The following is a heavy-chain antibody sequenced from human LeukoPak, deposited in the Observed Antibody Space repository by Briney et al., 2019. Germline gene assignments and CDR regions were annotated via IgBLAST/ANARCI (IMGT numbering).Heavy chain of an antibody. V-gene: IGHV3-7*01. J-gene: IGHJ4*02. CDR1: GFTFSSYW. CDR2: IKQDGSEK. D-gene: IGHD3-22*01. CDR3: ATLPYYYDSSGSYYFDY. Sequence: GGSLRLSCAASGFTFSSYWMSWVRQAPGKGLEWVANIKQDGSEKYYVDSVKGRFTISRDNSKNTLYLQMNSLRVEDTAVYYCATLPYYYDSSGSYYFDYWGQGTLVTVSS.